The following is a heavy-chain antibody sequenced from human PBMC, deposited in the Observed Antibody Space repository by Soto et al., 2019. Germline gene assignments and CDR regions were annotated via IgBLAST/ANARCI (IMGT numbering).Heavy chain of an antibody. J-gene: IGHJ5*02. D-gene: IGHD2-2*01. CDR3: ARALPNNWFDP. V-gene: IGHV1-69*02. CDR2: IIPILGIA. CDR1: GGTFSSYT. Sequence: GASVQVSCKASGGTFSSYTISWVRQAPGQGLEWMGRIIPILGIANYAQKFQGRVTITADKSTSTAYMELSSLRSGDTAVYYCARALPNNWFDPWGHGTLVTVAS.